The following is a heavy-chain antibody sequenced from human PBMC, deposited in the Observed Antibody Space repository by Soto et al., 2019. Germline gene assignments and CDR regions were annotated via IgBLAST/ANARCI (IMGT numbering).Heavy chain of an antibody. J-gene: IGHJ4*02. CDR3: ARERRGGNHRGGFDY. V-gene: IGHV1-69*12. Sequence: QVQLVQSGAEVKKPGSSVKVSCKASGGTFSSYAISWVRQAPGQGLEWMGGIIPIFGTANYAQKFQGRVRITADESTSTAYMELSSLRSEDTAVYYCARERRGGNHRGGFDYWGQGTLVTVSS. CDR1: GGTFSSYA. D-gene: IGHD3-10*01. CDR2: IIPIFGTA.